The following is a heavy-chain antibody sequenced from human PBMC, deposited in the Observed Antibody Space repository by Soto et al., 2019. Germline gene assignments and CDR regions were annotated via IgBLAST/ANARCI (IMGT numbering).Heavy chain of an antibody. CDR1: GGIVSSNSAA. CDR2: TYYRSKWYN. Sequence: SQTLSLTCAISGGIVSSNSAAWNWIRQSPSRGLEWLGRTYYRSKWYNDYAVSVKSRITINPDTSKNQFSLQLNSVTPEDTAVYYCARVESPGTTPDYGMDVWGKGTTVTVSS. CDR3: ARVESPGTTPDYGMDV. V-gene: IGHV6-1*01. D-gene: IGHD1-7*01. J-gene: IGHJ6*04.